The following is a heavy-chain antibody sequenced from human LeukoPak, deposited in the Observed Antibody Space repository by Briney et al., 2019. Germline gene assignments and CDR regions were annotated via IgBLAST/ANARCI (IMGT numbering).Heavy chain of an antibody. Sequence: GASVKVSCKASGYTFTSYDINWVRQATGQGLEWMGWMNPNSGNTGYAQKFQGRVTMTRNTSISTAYMELSSLRSEDTAVYYCARWWDDGSGYSYLYGMDVWGQGTTVTVSS. CDR2: MNPNSGNT. CDR1: GYTFTSYD. J-gene: IGHJ6*02. D-gene: IGHD3-22*01. V-gene: IGHV1-8*01. CDR3: ARWWDDGSGYSYLYGMDV.